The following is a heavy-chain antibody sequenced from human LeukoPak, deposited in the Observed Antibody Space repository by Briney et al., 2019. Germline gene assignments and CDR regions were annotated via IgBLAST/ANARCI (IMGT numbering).Heavy chain of an antibody. D-gene: IGHD2-15*01. J-gene: IGHJ4*02. CDR1: GGSITSRDC. CDR3: ASQGGLRNDF. V-gene: IGHV4-4*02. CDR2: ICLDGRI. Sequence: SETLSLTCGVSGGSITSRDCWSWVRQPPGKGLEWIGEICLDGRIHYTPSLKRRISISIDRSKDQFSLNLISVAAADTAIYFCASQGGLRNDFWGQGTLVTVSS.